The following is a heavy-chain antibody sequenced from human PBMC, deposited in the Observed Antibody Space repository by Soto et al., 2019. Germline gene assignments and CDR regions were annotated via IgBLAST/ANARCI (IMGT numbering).Heavy chain of an antibody. D-gene: IGHD1-1*01. J-gene: IGHJ5*02. CDR1: GFTFSRYA. CDR3: ARAALYNWNDVSWFDP. CDR2: ISSNGGST. Sequence: PGGSLRLSCSASGFTFSRYAMHWVRQAPGKGLEYVSAISSNGGSTYYADSVKGRFTISRDNSKNTLYLQMSNLRAEDTAVYYCARAALYNWNDVSWFDPWGQGTLVTVSS. V-gene: IGHV3-64*04.